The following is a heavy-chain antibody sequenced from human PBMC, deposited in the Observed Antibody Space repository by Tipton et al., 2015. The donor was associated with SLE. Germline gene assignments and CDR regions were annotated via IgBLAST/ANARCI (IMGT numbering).Heavy chain of an antibody. J-gene: IGHJ5*02. D-gene: IGHD3-10*01. CDR1: GGSISSGNYY. Sequence: LRLSCTVSGGSISSGNYYWSWIRQPAGKGLEWIGHVFSSGSTNYNPSLKSRVTISIDTSENQFSLKLSSVTAADTAVYYCARNDLYYGSGRAWFDPWGQGTLVTVSS. CDR3: ARNDLYYGSGRAWFDP. V-gene: IGHV4-61*09. CDR2: VFSSGST.